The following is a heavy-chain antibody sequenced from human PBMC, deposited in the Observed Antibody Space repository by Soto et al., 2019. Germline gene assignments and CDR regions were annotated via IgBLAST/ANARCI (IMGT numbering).Heavy chain of an antibody. CDR3: ARKGIAAAGVDY. CDR2: IYYSGST. D-gene: IGHD6-13*01. J-gene: IGHJ4*02. Sequence: EPLSLRFTFSRGSFIRGRYYWSWLRQPPGKGLEWIGYIYYSGSTNYNPSLKSRVTISVDTSKNQFSLKLSSVTAADTAVYYCARKGIAAAGVDYWGQGTLVTVS. CDR1: RGSFIRGRYY. V-gene: IGHV4-61*01.